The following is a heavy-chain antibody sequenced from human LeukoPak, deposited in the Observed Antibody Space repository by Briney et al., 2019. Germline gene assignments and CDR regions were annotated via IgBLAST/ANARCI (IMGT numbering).Heavy chain of an antibody. Sequence: GGSLRLSCAASGFTFSSYAMSWVRQAPGKGLEWVSAISGSGGSTYYADSVKGRFTISRDNSKNTLYLQMNSLRAEDSAVYYCAKVEMAANSVDYWGQGTLVTVSS. CDR2: ISGSGGST. CDR1: GFTFSSYA. V-gene: IGHV3-23*01. CDR3: AKVEMAANSVDY. J-gene: IGHJ4*02. D-gene: IGHD5-24*01.